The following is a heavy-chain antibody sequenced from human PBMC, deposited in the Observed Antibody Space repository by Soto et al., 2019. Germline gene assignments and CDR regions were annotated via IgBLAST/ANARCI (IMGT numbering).Heavy chain of an antibody. Sequence: SGPTLVNPTQTLTLTCTFSGFSLSTSEVAVGWIRQPPGKALEWLALIYWDDDKRYSPSLKSRLTITKDTSKNQVVLTMTNMDPVDTATYYCAHRRPYSSAGGLWFDPWGQGTLVTVSS. D-gene: IGHD6-19*01. V-gene: IGHV2-5*02. CDR3: AHRRPYSSAGGLWFDP. CDR1: GFSLSTSEVA. CDR2: IYWDDDK. J-gene: IGHJ5*02.